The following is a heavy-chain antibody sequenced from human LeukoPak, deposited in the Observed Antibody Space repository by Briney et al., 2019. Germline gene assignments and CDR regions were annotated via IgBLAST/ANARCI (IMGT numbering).Heavy chain of an antibody. CDR1: GYTFTSYD. Sequence: ASVKVSCKASGYTFTSYDINWERQATGQGLEWMGWMNPNSGNTGYAQKFQGRVTMTRNTSISTAYMELSSLRSEDTAVYYCARVGTFGGVIDYWGQGTLVTVSS. J-gene: IGHJ4*02. D-gene: IGHD3-16*01. CDR3: ARVGTFGGVIDY. V-gene: IGHV1-8*01. CDR2: MNPNSGNT.